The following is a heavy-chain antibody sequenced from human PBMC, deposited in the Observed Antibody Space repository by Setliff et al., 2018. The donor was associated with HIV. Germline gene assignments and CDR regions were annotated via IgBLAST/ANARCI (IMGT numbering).Heavy chain of an antibody. D-gene: IGHD2-2*01. Sequence: ASVKVSCKASGYTFAGYYIHWVRQAPGQGLECMGWINPNGGGTNYAQKFQGRVTMTRDTSISTAYMELNRLRSDDTAVYYCARGFCNNTSCRGVMDYWGQGTLVTVSS. V-gene: IGHV1-2*02. CDR1: GYTFAGYY. J-gene: IGHJ4*02. CDR3: ARGFCNNTSCRGVMDY. CDR2: INPNGGGT.